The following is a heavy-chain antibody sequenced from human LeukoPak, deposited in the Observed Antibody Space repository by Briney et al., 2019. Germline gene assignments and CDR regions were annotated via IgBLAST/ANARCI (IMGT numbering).Heavy chain of an antibody. D-gene: IGHD2-8*02. V-gene: IGHV3-23*01. CDR2: VGGDGRIT. CDR1: GFTFSTYT. J-gene: IGHJ4*02. CDR3: AKDRVPDGVWSFDY. Sequence: GGSLRLSCAASGFTFSTYTMNWVRQAPGEGLEWVSGVGGDGRITHYADSVKGRFTISRDNSKYTLYLQMSSLRAEDTAVYYCAKDRVPDGVWSFDYWGQGSLVIVSS.